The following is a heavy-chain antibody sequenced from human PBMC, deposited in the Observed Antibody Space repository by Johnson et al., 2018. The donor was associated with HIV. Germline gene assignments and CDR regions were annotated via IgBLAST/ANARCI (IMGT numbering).Heavy chain of an antibody. CDR1: GFTFSSYA. V-gene: IGHV3-7*01. Sequence: VQLVESGGGVVQPGRSLRLSCAASGFTFSSYAMHWVRQVPGKGLEWVANINQDGGEKIYVDSVKGRFTISRDNAKNSLFLQMNSLRAEDTAVYYCAREGELDAFDVWGQGTMVTVSS. CDR3: AREGELDAFDV. CDR2: INQDGGEK. J-gene: IGHJ3*01. D-gene: IGHD1-26*01.